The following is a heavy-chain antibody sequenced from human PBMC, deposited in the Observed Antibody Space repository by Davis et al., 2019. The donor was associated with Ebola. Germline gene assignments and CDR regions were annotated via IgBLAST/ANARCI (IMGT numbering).Heavy chain of an antibody. Sequence: ASVKVSCKASGYTFTSYYMHWVRQAPGQGLEWMGIINPSGGSTSYAQKFQGRVTMTRDTSTSTVYMELSSLRAEDTAVYYCGTDYYDSSGYLNLLYYWGQGTLVTVSS. CDR2: INPSGGST. CDR3: GTDYYDSSGYLNLLYY. J-gene: IGHJ4*02. V-gene: IGHV1-46*01. CDR1: GYTFTSYY. D-gene: IGHD3-22*01.